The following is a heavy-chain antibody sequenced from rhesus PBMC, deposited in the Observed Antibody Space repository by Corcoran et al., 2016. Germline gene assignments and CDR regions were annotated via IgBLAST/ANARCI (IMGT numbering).Heavy chain of an antibody. V-gene: IGHV1S2*01. J-gene: IGHJ4*01. Sequence: QVQLVQSGAEVKKPGSSVKVSCKASGYTFTDYYLPWVRQAPRQGLEWMGWINPYNGNTKYAQKFQGRVTMTRDTSTSTAYMELSSLRSEDTAVYYCARSYGSSYWVDYWGQGVLVTVSS. CDR3: ARSYGSSYWVDY. CDR2: INPYNGNT. D-gene: IGHD4-29*01. CDR1: GYTFTDYY.